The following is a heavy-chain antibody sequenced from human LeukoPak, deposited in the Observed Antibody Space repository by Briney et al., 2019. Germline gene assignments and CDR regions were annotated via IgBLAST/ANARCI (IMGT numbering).Heavy chain of an antibody. V-gene: IGHV1-2*02. CDR1: GYIFTDYY. J-gene: IGHJ6*03. CDR3: ARVQLRYFDWLLYSYYMDV. D-gene: IGHD3-9*01. CDR2: INPNSGGT. Sequence: ASLKVSCKASGYIFTDYYMHWVRQAPGQGLEWMGWINPNSGGTKYAQKFQGRVTMTRNTSISTAYMELSSLRSEDTAVYYCARVQLRYFDWLLYSYYMDVWGKGTTVTISS.